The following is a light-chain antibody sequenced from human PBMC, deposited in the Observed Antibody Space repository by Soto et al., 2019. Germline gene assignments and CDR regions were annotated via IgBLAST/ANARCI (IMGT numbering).Light chain of an antibody. J-gene: IGKJ3*01. CDR2: GAS. V-gene: IGKV3-20*01. CDR3: QQYATSQRLT. CDR1: QSVSGNY. Sequence: EIVLTQSPGTLSLSPGERAILSCRASQSVSGNYLAWFQQKPGQAPRLLIYGASSRANGVPARFSGGGCEIDFTLSITGLQTEDFSGYYVQQYATSQRLTFGLGTKVDI.